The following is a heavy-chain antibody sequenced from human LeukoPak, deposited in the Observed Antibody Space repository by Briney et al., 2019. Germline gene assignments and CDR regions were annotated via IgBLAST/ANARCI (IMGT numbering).Heavy chain of an antibody. CDR3: AKGPSIVGAQFDY. CDR1: GFTFSSNW. V-gene: IGHV3-7*03. CDR2: IKKDGSEK. D-gene: IGHD1-26*01. Sequence: GGSLRLSCAASGFTFSSNWMSWVRQAPGKGLEWVANIKKDGSEKYYVDSMKGRFTISRDNAKNSVYLQMNSLRVEDMALYYCAKGPSIVGAQFDYWGQGTLVTVSS. J-gene: IGHJ4*02.